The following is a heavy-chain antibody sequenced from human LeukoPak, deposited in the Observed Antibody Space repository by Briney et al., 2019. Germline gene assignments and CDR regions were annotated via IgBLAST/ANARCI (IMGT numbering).Heavy chain of an antibody. CDR3: ARGEWLHSPHYYYSYGMDV. D-gene: IGHD3-3*01. V-gene: IGHV4-59*01. Sequence: SETLSLTCTVSGGSISSYYWSWIRQPPGKGLEWIGYIYYSGSTNYNPPLKSRVTISVDTSKNQFSLKLSSVTAADTAVYYCARGEWLHSPHYYYSYGMDVWGQGTTVTVSS. CDR2: IYYSGST. J-gene: IGHJ6*02. CDR1: GGSISSYY.